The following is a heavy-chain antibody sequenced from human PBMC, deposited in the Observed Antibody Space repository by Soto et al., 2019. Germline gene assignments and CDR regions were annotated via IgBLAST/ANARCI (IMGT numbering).Heavy chain of an antibody. J-gene: IGHJ4*02. D-gene: IGHD2-2*01. V-gene: IGHV1-69*02. CDR1: GGTFSSYT. Sequence: QVQLVQSGAEVKKPGSSVKVSCKASGGTFSSYTISWVRQAPGQGLEWMGRIIAILGIANYAQKFQGRVTITADKSTITAYMELSSLRSEETAVNYCAGAPSTSSDYWGQGALVAVSS. CDR2: IIAILGIA. CDR3: AGAPSTSSDY.